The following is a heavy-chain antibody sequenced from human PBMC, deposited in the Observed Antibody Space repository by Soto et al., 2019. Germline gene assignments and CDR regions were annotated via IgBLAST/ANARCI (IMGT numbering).Heavy chain of an antibody. J-gene: IGHJ6*02. Sequence: EVELLESGGGLVQPGGSLRLSCAASGFSFSNYSMTWVRQAPGKGLEWVSVIRSRGDRIYYADSVQGRFTISRDNARSMMYLQMYYRSADDAAVYYCANQQGPGSAYYYPMDVWGQGTTVTVSS. CDR1: GFSFSNYS. CDR2: IRSRGDRI. V-gene: IGHV3-23*01. CDR3: ANQQGPGSAYYYPMDV.